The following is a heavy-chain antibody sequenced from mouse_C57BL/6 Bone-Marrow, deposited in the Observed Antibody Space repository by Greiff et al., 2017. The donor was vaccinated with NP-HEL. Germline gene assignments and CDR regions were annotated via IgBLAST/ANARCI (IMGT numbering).Heavy chain of an antibody. D-gene: IGHD1-1*01. J-gene: IGHJ2*01. CDR2: INPYNGGT. Sequence: VQLQQSGPVLVKPGASVKMSCKASGYTFTDYYMNWVKQSHGKSLEWIGVINPYNGGTSYNQKFKGKATLTVDKSSSTAYMELNSLTSEDSAVYYCARSSFITTEEYFDYWGQGTTLTVSS. V-gene: IGHV1-19*01. CDR1: GYTFTDYY. CDR3: ARSSFITTEEYFDY.